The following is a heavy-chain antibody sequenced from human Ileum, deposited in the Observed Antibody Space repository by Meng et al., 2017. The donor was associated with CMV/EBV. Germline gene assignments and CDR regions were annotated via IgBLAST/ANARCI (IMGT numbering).Heavy chain of an antibody. D-gene: IGHD5-12*01. V-gene: IGHV3-23*01. CDR2: ISVSGRTT. J-gene: IGHJ4*02. CDR3: AKERVSRGYSGYDYDY. CDR1: GFTFITYG. Sequence: SGFTFITYGMSWVRQAPGKGLEWVSGISVSGRTTHHADFVKGRFSISRDNSKNTVDLQMNSLRAEDTAVYFCAKERVSRGYSGYDYDYWGQGTLVTVSS.